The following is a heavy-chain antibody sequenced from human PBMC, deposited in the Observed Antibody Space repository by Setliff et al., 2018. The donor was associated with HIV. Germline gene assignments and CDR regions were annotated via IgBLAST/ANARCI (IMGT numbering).Heavy chain of an antibody. Sequence: TLSLTCAVYGGSFSGYCWSWIRQPPGKGLEWIGEIQHSGRINYNPSLRSRVTTSVDTSKNQFSLRLRSVTAADTAVYYCARGAFIGYGWSYFGMDVWGQGTTVTVSS. CDR1: GGSFSGYC. D-gene: IGHD3-22*01. V-gene: IGHV4-34*01. CDR2: IQHSGRI. J-gene: IGHJ6*02. CDR3: ARGAFIGYGWSYFGMDV.